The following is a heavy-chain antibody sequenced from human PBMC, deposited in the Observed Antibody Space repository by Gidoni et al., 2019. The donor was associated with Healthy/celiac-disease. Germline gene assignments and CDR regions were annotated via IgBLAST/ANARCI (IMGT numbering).Heavy chain of an antibody. Sequence: QVQLQQWGAGLLKPSDTLSLTCAVYGGSFSGYYWSWIRQPPGKGLGLIGEINHSGSTNYNPSLKSRVTIAVDTCKDQFSLKLSSVTAADTAVYYCARKGWLQPNYVDYWGQGNLVTVSS. J-gene: IGHJ4*02. V-gene: IGHV4-34*01. CDR3: ARKGWLQPNYVDY. D-gene: IGHD5-12*01. CDR2: INHSGST. CDR1: GGSFSGYY.